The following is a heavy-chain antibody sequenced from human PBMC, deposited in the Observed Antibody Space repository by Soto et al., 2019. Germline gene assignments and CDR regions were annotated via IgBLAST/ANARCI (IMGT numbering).Heavy chain of an antibody. CDR3: ARGGRLYYFYYGMDV. CDR2: INTGNGNT. D-gene: IGHD3-16*01. Sequence: GASVKVSCKASGYNFSTYALLWVRQAPGQGLEWMGWINTGNGNTKYSQKFQGRVTMTRDTSASTAFLELSSLKSEDTAVYYCARGGRLYYFYYGMDVWGQGSTVTVSS. V-gene: IGHV1-3*04. CDR1: GYNFSTYA. J-gene: IGHJ6*02.